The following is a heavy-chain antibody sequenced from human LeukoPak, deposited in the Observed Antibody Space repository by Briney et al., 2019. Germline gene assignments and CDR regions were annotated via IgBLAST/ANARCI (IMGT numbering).Heavy chain of an antibody. CDR2: ISSSSSYI. CDR3: ARDYVEMATITGDY. J-gene: IGHJ4*02. CDR1: GFSFKDW. V-gene: IGHV3-21*01. D-gene: IGHD5-24*01. Sequence: GGLRLSCAASGFSFKDWMSWVRQVPGKGLEWVSSISSSSSYIYYADSVKGRFTISRDNAKNSLYLQMNSLRAEDTAVYYCARDYVEMATITGDYWGQGTLVTVSS.